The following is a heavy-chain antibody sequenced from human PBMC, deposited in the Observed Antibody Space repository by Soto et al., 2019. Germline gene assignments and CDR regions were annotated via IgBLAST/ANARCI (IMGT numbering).Heavy chain of an antibody. J-gene: IGHJ4*02. CDR1: GFTFSSYS. CDR2: ISSSSSYI. CDR3: AIPPTGIAAAGTFVDFDY. D-gene: IGHD6-13*01. V-gene: IGHV3-21*01. Sequence: PGGSLRLSCAASGFTFSSYSMNWVRQAPGKGLEWVSSISSSSSYIYYADSVKGRFTISGDNAKNSLYLQMNSLRAEDTAVYYCAIPPTGIAAAGTFVDFDYWGQGTLVTVSS.